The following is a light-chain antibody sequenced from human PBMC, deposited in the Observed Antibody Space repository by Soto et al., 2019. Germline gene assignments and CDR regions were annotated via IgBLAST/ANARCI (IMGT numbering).Light chain of an antibody. CDR1: QSVSSN. CDR2: GAS. Sequence: EIVMTQSPATLSVSPGERATLSCRASQSVSSNLAWYQQKPGQAPRLLIYGASTRATGIPARFSGSGSGTEFTLTISSLQSEDFAVSYCQQYNNWPYTFGHGTKLEIK. CDR3: QQYNNWPYT. V-gene: IGKV3-15*01. J-gene: IGKJ2*01.